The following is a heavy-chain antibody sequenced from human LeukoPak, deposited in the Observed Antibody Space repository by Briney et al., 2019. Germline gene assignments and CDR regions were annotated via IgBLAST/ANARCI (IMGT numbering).Heavy chain of an antibody. CDR1: GFTFTNAW. V-gene: IGHV3-33*08. J-gene: IGHJ4*02. CDR3: AREGPRGNSQFDY. D-gene: IGHD2/OR15-2a*01. CDR2: IWYDGSNK. Sequence: PGGSLRLSCVDSGFTFTNAWMSWVRQAPGKGLEWVALIWYDGSNKYYADSVKGRLTISRDNSKNTLYLQMNSLRAEDTAVYYCAREGPRGNSQFDYWGQGTLVTVSS.